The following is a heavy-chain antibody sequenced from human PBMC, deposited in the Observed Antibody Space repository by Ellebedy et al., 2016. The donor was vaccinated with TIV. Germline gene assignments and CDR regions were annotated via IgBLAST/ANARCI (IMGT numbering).Heavy chain of an antibody. CDR3: ARGEGWIDN. V-gene: IGHV3-33*01. J-gene: IGHJ4*02. Sequence: GESLKISXAASGITFSTSGMHWVRQAPGKGLEWVAMIWSDGSKNYYADSVKGRFTTSRDNSKNTVYLEMDSLRAEDTAVYFCARGEGWIDNWGQGTLVTVSS. D-gene: IGHD5-24*01. CDR1: GITFSTSG. CDR2: IWSDGSKN.